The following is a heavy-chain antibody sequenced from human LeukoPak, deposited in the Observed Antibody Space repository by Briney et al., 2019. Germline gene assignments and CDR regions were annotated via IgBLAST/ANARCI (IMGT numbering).Heavy chain of an antibody. CDR1: GGSFSGYY. D-gene: IGHD6-19*01. CDR2: ISHSGST. CDR3: ARDAPGRAVAGNDY. Sequence: PSETLSLTCAVYGGSFSGYYWSWICQPPGKGLEWIGEISHSGSTNYNPSLKSRVTISVDTSKNQFSLKLSSVTAADTAVYYCARDAPGRAVAGNDYWGQGTLVTVSS. V-gene: IGHV4-34*01. J-gene: IGHJ4*02.